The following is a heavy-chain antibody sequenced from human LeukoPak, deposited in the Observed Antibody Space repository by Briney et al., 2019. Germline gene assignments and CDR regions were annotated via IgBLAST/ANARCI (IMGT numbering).Heavy chain of an antibody. D-gene: IGHD3-3*01. Sequence: ASVKVSCKASGYTFTSYGISWVRQAPGQRLEWMGMISPTGDSTNYAQKFQGRVTMTRDTSTSTAYLQLRRLTSDDTAVYYCARAYDFWDSGYYMDVWGKGTTVTVSS. CDR1: GYTFTSYG. J-gene: IGHJ6*03. V-gene: IGHV1-18*01. CDR3: ARAYDFWDSGYYMDV. CDR2: ISPTGDST.